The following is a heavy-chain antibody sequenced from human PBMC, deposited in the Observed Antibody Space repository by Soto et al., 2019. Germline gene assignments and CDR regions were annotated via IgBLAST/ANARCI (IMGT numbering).Heavy chain of an antibody. CDR3: ARVEAVAGLYNYHGLDV. J-gene: IGHJ6*02. Sequence: QVQLVQSGAEVKKPGSSVKVSCKVSGGTFSNYAIDWVRLAPGHGLEWMGGIVPIFGTTYYTQKFQGRATSSADDSTTTASLEMSSLRSEDTAIYYCARVEAVAGLYNYHGLDVWGQGTAVTVSS. V-gene: IGHV1-69*12. CDR1: GGTFSNYA. D-gene: IGHD6-19*01. CDR2: IVPIFGTT.